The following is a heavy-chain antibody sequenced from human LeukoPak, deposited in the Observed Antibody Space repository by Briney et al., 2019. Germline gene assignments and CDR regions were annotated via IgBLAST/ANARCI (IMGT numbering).Heavy chain of an antibody. V-gene: IGHV3-74*01. CDR2: INSDGSST. Sequence: GGSLRLSCAASGFTFRSYWMHWVRQAPGKGLVWVSRINSDGSSTSYADSVKGRFTISRDNAKNTLYLQMNSLRAEDTAVYYCASYSGSYYGFDYWGQGTLVTVSS. D-gene: IGHD1-26*01. CDR1: GFTFRSYW. J-gene: IGHJ4*02. CDR3: ASYSGSYYGFDY.